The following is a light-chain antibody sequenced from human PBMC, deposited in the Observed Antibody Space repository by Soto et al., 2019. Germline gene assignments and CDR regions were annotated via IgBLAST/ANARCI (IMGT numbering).Light chain of an antibody. CDR3: SSYAGSNIYVV. V-gene: IGLV2-8*01. Sequence: QSALTQPPSASGSPGQSVTISCTGTSSGVGGYDYVSWYQQHPGKAPKLMIYEVSKRPSGVPDRFSGSKSGNTASLTVSGLQAEDEADYYCSSYAGSNIYVVFGGGTKLTVL. CDR2: EVS. J-gene: IGLJ2*01. CDR1: SSGVGGYDY.